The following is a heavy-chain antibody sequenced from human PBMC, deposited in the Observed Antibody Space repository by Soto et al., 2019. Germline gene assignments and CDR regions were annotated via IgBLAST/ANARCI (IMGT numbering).Heavy chain of an antibody. CDR2: IYYAGST. Sequence: SETLSLTCTVSGGSMISYYWSWIRQPPGRGLEWIGFIYYAGSTKYNPSLNSRVTISVDTSKNQFSLKLSSVTAADTAVYYCARHYGDGYDYVDYWGQGTLVTVSS. CDR1: GGSMISYY. V-gene: IGHV4-59*08. D-gene: IGHD5-12*01. CDR3: ARHYGDGYDYVDY. J-gene: IGHJ4*02.